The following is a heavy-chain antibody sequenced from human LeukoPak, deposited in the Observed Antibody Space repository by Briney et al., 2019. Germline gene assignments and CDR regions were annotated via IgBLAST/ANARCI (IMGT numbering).Heavy chain of an antibody. D-gene: IGHD3-22*01. CDR3: ASYPLNYYDSSGYLGADDAFDI. Sequence: ESSVKVSCKASGGTFSSYAISWVRQAPGQGLEWMGRIIPILGIANYAQKFQGRVTITADKSTSTAYMELSSLRSEDTAVYYCASYPLNYYDSSGYLGADDAFDIWGQGTMVTVSS. V-gene: IGHV1-69*04. CDR1: GGTFSSYA. CDR2: IIPILGIA. J-gene: IGHJ3*02.